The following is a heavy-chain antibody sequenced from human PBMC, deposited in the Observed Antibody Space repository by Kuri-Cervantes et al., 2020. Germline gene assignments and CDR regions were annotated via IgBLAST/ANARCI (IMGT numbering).Heavy chain of an antibody. D-gene: IGHD3-3*01. CDR2: ISYDGSNK. CDR3: ARAVPGLEGGFDY. Sequence: GGSLRLSCAASGFTFSSYAMHWVRQAPGKGLEWVAVISYDGSNKYYADSVKGRFTIFRDNSKNTLYLQMNSLRAEDTAVYYCARAVPGLEGGFDYWGQGTLVTVSS. CDR1: GFTFSSYA. V-gene: IGHV3-30-3*01. J-gene: IGHJ4*02.